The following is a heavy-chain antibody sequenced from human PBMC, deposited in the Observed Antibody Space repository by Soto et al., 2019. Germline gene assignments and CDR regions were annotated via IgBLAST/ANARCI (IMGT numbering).Heavy chain of an antibody. J-gene: IGHJ5*02. Sequence: PGGSLRLSCAASGVTFSSYAMSWVRQAPGKGLEWVSSITGGGENTHYADSVKGRFTISRDNSMNTLSLQMNTLRVEDTAVYHCAKGRIAVAAPYNWFDPWGQGTQVTVSS. CDR1: GVTFSSYA. CDR2: ITGGGENT. D-gene: IGHD6-19*01. V-gene: IGHV3-23*01. CDR3: AKGRIAVAAPYNWFDP.